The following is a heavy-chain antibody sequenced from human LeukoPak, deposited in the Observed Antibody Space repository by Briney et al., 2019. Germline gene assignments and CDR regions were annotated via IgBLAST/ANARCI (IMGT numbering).Heavy chain of an antibody. CDR2: IYYSGST. CDR3: ARGTGGSSSWYVRNWFDP. CDR1: GGSINSYY. V-gene: IGHV4-59*01. D-gene: IGHD6-13*01. J-gene: IGHJ5*02. Sequence: PSETLSLTCTVSGGSINSYYWSWIRQPPGKGLEWIGYIYYSGSTNYNPSLKSRVTISVDTSKNQFSLKLSSVTAADTAVYYCARGTGGSSSWYVRNWFDPWGQGTLVTVSS.